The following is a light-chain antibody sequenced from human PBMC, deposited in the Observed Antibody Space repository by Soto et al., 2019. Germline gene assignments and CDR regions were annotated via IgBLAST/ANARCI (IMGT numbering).Light chain of an antibody. CDR1: QSISTW. CDR2: KAS. CDR3: QQDNSYPLT. V-gene: IGKV1-5*03. Sequence: DIQMTQSPSTLSASVGDRVTITCRASQSISTWLAWYQQKPGKAPKLLIYKASSLESGVPSRFSGSGSGTEFTLTISSLQPDDFATYYLQQDNSYPLTFGGGTTVEIK. J-gene: IGKJ4*01.